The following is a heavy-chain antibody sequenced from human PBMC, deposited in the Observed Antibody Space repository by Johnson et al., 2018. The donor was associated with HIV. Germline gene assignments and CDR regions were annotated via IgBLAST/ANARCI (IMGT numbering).Heavy chain of an antibody. J-gene: IGHJ3*02. CDR2: IKRKTDGETT. CDR1: GYTFTNAW. CDR3: ATDVPSAPYYNAFDI. Sequence: VQLVDSGGGLVKPGGSLRLSCAASGYTFTNAWMHWVRQAPGKGLEWVGRIKRKTDGETTDYTTPVKGRFTISRDDSKNTLYLQMNSLKTEDTAVYYCATDVPSAPYYNAFDIWGQGTMVTVSS. V-gene: IGHV3-15*01. D-gene: IGHD1-26*01.